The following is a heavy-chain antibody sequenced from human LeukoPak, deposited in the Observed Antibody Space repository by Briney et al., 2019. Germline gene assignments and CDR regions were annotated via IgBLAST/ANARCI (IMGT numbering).Heavy chain of an antibody. CDR2: INPNSGNT. Sequence: GASVKVSCKASGYTFTSYDINWVRQATGQGLEWMGWINPNSGNTGYAQKFQGRVTITRNTSISTAYMELSSLRSEDTAVYYCAAEIYGGNSDCCTFDFWGPGTPVTVSS. CDR1: GYTFTSYD. CDR3: AAEIYGGNSDCCTFDF. J-gene: IGHJ3*01. V-gene: IGHV1-8*03. D-gene: IGHD4-23*01.